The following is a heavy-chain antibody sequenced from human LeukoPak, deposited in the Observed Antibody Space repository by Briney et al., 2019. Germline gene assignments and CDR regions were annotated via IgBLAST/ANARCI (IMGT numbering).Heavy chain of an antibody. Sequence: GGSLRLSCSASGFIFSSYYMHWVRQAPGKGLEWVAGIGSGGSTYYADSVKGRFTISRDNSKNTLYLQMNSLRAEDTAVYYCARSRGSSGRYYFDYWGQGTLVTVSS. D-gene: IGHD6-19*01. CDR2: IGSGGST. CDR3: ARSRGSSGRYYFDY. V-gene: IGHV3-23*01. CDR1: GFIFSSYY. J-gene: IGHJ4*02.